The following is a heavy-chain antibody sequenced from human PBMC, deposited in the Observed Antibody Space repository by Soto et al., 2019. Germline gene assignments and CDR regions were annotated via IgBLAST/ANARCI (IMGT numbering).Heavy chain of an antibody. CDR1: GGSISSGDYY. CDR2: IYYSGST. V-gene: IGHV4-30-4*01. D-gene: IGHD2-2*01. J-gene: IGHJ4*02. Sequence: QVQLQESGPGLVKPSQTLSLTCTVSGGSISSGDYYWSWIRQPPGKGLEWIGYIYYSGSTYYNPSLKSRVTXXVXTXXNQFSLKLSSVTAADTAVYYCARAPIAAMPENFDYWGQGTLVTVSS. CDR3: ARAPIAAMPENFDY.